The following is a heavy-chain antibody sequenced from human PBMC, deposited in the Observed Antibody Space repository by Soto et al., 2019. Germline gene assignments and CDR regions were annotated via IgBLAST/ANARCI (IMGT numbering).Heavy chain of an antibody. CDR1: GFTFSSYS. CDR2: ISSSSSTI. Sequence: GGSLRLSCAASGFTFSSYSMNWVRQAPGKGLEWVSYISSSSSTIYYADSVKGRFTISRDNAKNSLYLQMNSLRDEDTAVYYCARSITMIVVVTQYYFDYWGPATLVTVSS. D-gene: IGHD3-22*01. V-gene: IGHV3-48*02. J-gene: IGHJ4*02. CDR3: ARSITMIVVVTQYYFDY.